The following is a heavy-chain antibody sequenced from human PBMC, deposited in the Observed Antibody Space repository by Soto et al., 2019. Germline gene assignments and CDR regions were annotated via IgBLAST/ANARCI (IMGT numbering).Heavy chain of an antibody. Sequence: GGSLRLSCAASGFPFSTYWMNWVRQAPGEGLEWVANIKHDGSEKYYVDSVKGRFAISRDNAKDSLFLQMNNLSAEDTAVYYCVRDWSTFWGMDVWGQGTTVTVSS. CDR1: GFPFSTYW. CDR2: IKHDGSEK. V-gene: IGHV3-7*01. CDR3: VRDWSTFWGMDV. J-gene: IGHJ6*02.